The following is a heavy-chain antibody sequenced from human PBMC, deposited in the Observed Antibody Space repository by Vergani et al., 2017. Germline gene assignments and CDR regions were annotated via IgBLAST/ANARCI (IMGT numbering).Heavy chain of an antibody. CDR2: IDTTGST. J-gene: IGHJ4*02. CDR1: GGSISSGNYY. V-gene: IGHV4-61*02. D-gene: IGHD3-10*01. Sequence: QVQLQESGPGLVKSSQTLSLTCTVSGGSISSGNYYWNWIRQPAGKGLEWIGRIDTTGSTNYNPSLKSRGTILVDTSKSQFSLKLSSVTAADTAMYYCARQRITLVRGIDSWGQGTLVTVSS. CDR3: ARQRITLVRGIDS.